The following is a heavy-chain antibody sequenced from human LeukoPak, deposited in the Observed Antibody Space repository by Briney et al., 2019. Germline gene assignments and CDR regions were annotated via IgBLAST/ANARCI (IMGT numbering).Heavy chain of an antibody. CDR2: IYYSGST. V-gene: IGHV4-59*08. CDR3: ARVIRMAGYYSNPKSGSFDL. Sequence: PSETLSLTCTVSGGSISSYYWSWIRQPPGKGLEWIGYIYYSGSTNYNPSLKSRVTISVDTSKNQFSLKLSSVTAADTAVYYCARVIRMAGYYSNPKSGSFDLWGQGTLVTVSS. CDR1: GGSISSYY. J-gene: IGHJ4*02. D-gene: IGHD5-12*01.